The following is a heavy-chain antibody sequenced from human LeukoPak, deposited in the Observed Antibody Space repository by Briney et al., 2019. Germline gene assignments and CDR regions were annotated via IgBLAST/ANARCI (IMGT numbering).Heavy chain of an antibody. CDR1: VFTFSRYE. Sequence: GGSLRLSCAASVFTFSRYEMNWVRQPPGKGLEGVSYISSSGKTIYYADSVKGRFTISRDNAKNSLYLQMNSLRAEDTAVYYCARGFGDLWGQGTLVTVSS. CDR2: ISSSGKTI. D-gene: IGHD3-3*01. V-gene: IGHV3-48*03. J-gene: IGHJ5*02. CDR3: ARGFGDL.